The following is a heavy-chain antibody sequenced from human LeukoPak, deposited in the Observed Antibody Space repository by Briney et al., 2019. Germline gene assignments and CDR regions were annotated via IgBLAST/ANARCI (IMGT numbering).Heavy chain of an antibody. CDR2: ISYDGSNR. D-gene: IGHD3-9*01. CDR1: GLSFSSYG. CDR3: DSYDIYTGYHYPFDH. J-gene: IGHJ4*02. V-gene: IGHV3-30*03. Sequence: GRYLSFSGAASGLSFSSYGMHWVRQAPGKGLEWVAVISYDGSNRYYAVSVKGRFTISRYNSKNTVDLQMNTLIAEDAAVCYCDSYDIYTGYHYPFDHWGQGTLVTVSS.